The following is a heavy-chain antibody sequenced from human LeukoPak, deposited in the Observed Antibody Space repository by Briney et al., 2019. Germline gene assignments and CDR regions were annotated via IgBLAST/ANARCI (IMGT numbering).Heavy chain of an antibody. V-gene: IGHV4-34*01. Sequence: SETLSLTCAVYGGSFSGYYWSWIRQPPGKGLEWIGEINHSGSTNYNPSLKSRVTISVDTSKNQFSLKLSSVTAADTAVYYCASRSGGTTFETVTFDYWGQGTLATVSS. CDR3: ASRSGGTTFETVTFDY. CDR1: GGSFSGYY. CDR2: INHSGST. D-gene: IGHD1-7*01. J-gene: IGHJ4*02.